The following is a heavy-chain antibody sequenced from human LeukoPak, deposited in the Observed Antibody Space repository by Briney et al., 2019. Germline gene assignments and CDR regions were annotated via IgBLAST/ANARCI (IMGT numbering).Heavy chain of an antibody. CDR3: ARGDSFFDY. CDR1: GYTFTDYS. J-gene: IGHJ4*02. D-gene: IGHD3/OR15-3a*01. CDR2: INPNSGGT. V-gene: IGHV1-2*04. Sequence: ASVKVSCKASGYTFTDYSLHWVQQAPGQGLEWMGWINPNSGGTNYAQKFQGWVTMTRGTSISTAYMELSRLRSDDTAVYYCARGDSFFDYWGQGTLVTVSS.